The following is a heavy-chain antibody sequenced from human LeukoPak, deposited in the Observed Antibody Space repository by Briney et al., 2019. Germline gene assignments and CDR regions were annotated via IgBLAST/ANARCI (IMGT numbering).Heavy chain of an antibody. CDR3: ATLPSLSQTTVLGYYYYYGMDV. Sequence: ASVKVSCKVSGYALTELSMHWVRQAPGKGLEWMGGFDPEDGETIYAQKFQGRVTMTEDTSTDTAYMELSSLRPEDTAVYYCATLPSLSQTTVLGYYYYYGMDVWGQGTTVTVSS. CDR2: FDPEDGET. CDR1: GYALTELS. J-gene: IGHJ6*02. V-gene: IGHV1-24*01. D-gene: IGHD4-11*01.